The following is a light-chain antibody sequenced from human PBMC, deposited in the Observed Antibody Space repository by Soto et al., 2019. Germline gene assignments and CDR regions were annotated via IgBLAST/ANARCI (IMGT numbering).Light chain of an antibody. CDR2: ATS. CDR1: QNISKY. Sequence: DVQMTQSPSSLSASVGDRVTITCRASQNISKYLNWYQQRPGKAPKNLIYATSSLQSGVQSRFSGSGSGTDFTLTISSLQPEDFATYFCQQSYSTPVLTFGGGTKVEVK. CDR3: QQSYSTPVLT. J-gene: IGKJ4*01. V-gene: IGKV1-39*01.